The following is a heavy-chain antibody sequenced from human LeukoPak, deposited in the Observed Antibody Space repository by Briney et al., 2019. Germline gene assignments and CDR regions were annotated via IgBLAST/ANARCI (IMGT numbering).Heavy chain of an antibody. CDR2: INPNSGGT. Sequence: ASVKVSCKASGYTFTGYYMHWVRQAPGQGLEWMGWINPNSGGTNYAQNFQGRVTMTRDTSISTAYMELSRLRSDDTAVYYCARRGSPSVDYDFWSGYLYAFDIWGQGTMVTVSS. CDR3: ARRGSPSVDYDFWSGYLYAFDI. CDR1: GYTFTGYY. D-gene: IGHD3-3*01. V-gene: IGHV1-2*02. J-gene: IGHJ3*02.